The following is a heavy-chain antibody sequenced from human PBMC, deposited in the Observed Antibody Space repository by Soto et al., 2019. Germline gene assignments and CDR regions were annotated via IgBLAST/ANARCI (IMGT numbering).Heavy chain of an antibody. CDR3: ARGRNWNYPKNGYYYYMDV. Sequence: SETLSLTCAVYGGSFSGYYWSWIRQPPGKGLEWIGEINHSGSTNYNPSLKSRVTISVDTSRNQFSLKLSSVTAADTAVYYCARGRNWNYPKNGYYYYMDVWGKGTTVTVSS. V-gene: IGHV4-34*01. CDR2: INHSGST. D-gene: IGHD1-7*01. CDR1: GGSFSGYY. J-gene: IGHJ6*03.